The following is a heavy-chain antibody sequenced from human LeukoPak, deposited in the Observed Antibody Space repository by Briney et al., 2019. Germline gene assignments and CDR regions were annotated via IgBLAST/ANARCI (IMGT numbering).Heavy chain of an antibody. CDR2: ISSSSSYI. V-gene: IGHV3-21*01. CDR1: GFTFSSYS. Sequence: GGSLRLSCAASGFTFSSYSMNWVRQAPGKGLEWVSSISSSSSYIYYADSVKGRFTISRDNAKNSLYLQMNSLRAEDTAVYYCARDFGMATITGGYYYGMDVWGQGTTVTVSS. CDR3: ARDFGMATITGGYYYGMDV. J-gene: IGHJ6*02. D-gene: IGHD5-24*01.